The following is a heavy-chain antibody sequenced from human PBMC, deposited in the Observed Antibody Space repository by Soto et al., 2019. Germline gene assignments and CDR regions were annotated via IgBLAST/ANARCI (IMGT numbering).Heavy chain of an antibody. CDR3: ASRDPGTSVDY. Sequence: SETLSLTCAVSGGSFTSNNWWTWVRQPPRQGLEWIGEIYRTGSTNYNPPLKSRVTISLDKSENQFSLKVTSLTAADTAVYYCASRDPGTSVDYWGQGTLVTVSS. V-gene: IGHV4-4*02. CDR1: GGSFTSNNW. D-gene: IGHD1-7*01. J-gene: IGHJ4*02. CDR2: IYRTGST.